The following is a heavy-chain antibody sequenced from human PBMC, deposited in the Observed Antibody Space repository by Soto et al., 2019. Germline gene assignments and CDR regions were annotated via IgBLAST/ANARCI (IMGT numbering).Heavy chain of an antibody. CDR3: ARVSRRAWYSRSDNWFDP. CDR2: IYSGGST. CDR1: GFTVSSNY. J-gene: IGHJ5*02. V-gene: IGHV3-53*01. Sequence: PGGSLRLSCAASGFTVSSNYMSWVRQAPGKGLEWVSVIYSGGSTYYADSVKGRFTISRDNSKNTLYLQMNSLRAEDTAVYYCARVSRRAWYSRSDNWFDPWGQGTLVTVSS. D-gene: IGHD6-13*01.